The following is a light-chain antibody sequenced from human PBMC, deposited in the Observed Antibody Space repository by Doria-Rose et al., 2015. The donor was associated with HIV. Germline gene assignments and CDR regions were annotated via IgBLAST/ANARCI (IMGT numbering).Light chain of an antibody. CDR1: QSFSSTY. J-gene: IGKJ1*01. V-gene: IGKV3-20*01. Sequence: DIVMTQSSGTLSLSPGERATLSCRASQSFSSTYLAWYQQKPGQSLSLLIYDGSTRATVIPDRFSASGPGTDFTLTINRLEPEDFALYYCHQYGTSWTFGRGTKVEI. CDR3: HQYGTSWT. CDR2: DGS.